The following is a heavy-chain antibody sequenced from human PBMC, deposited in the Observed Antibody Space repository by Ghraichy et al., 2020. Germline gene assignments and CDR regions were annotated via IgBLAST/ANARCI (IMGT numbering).Heavy chain of an antibody. CDR2: IYHSGST. D-gene: IGHD3-10*01. V-gene: IGHV4-38-2*02. J-gene: IGHJ5*02. CDR1: GYSISSGYY. Sequence: SETPSLTCTVSGYSISSGYYWGWIRQPPGKGLEWIGSIYHSGSTYYNPSLKSRVTISVDTSKNQFSLKLSSVTAADTAVYYCARDYGSGSYDPWGQGTLVTVSS. CDR3: ARDYGSGSYDP.